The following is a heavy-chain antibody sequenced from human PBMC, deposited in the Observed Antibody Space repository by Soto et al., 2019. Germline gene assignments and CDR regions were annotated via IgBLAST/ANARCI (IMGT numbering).Heavy chain of an antibody. CDR1: GFTFSSYA. CDR2: ISGSGGST. J-gene: IGHJ4*02. V-gene: IGHV3-23*01. D-gene: IGHD2-15*01. Sequence: EVQLLESGGGLVQPGGSLRLSCAASGFTFSSYAMSWVRQAPGKGLEWVSAISGSGGSTYYADSVKGRFTISRDNSKNTLYLQRNSLRAEDTAVYYCAKDWGYWSGGSCYSFDYGGQGTLVTVSS. CDR3: AKDWGYWSGGSCYSFDY.